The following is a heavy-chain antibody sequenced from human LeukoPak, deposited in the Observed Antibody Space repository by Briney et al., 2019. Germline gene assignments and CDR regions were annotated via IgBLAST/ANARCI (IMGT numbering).Heavy chain of an antibody. V-gene: IGHV1-18*01. CDR1: GYTYTSYG. CDR3: ARHDRDAKFYYYYYMDV. Sequence: ASVKVSCKASGYTYTSYGISWVRQAPGQGLEWMGWISAYNGNTKYAQKLQGRVTMTTDTSTSTAYMELRSLRSDDTAVYYCARHDRDAKFYYYYYMDVWGKGTTVTVSS. D-gene: IGHD2-21*02. J-gene: IGHJ6*03. CDR2: ISAYNGNT.